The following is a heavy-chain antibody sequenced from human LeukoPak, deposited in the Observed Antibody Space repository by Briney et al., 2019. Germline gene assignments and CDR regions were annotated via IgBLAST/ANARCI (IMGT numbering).Heavy chain of an antibody. Sequence: ASVKVSCNASGYTFTGYYLHWVRQAPGQGLEWMGRINPNSGGTNYAQKFQGRVTMTGDTSISTAYMELSRLKSDDTAVYYCARRVQTTGVFDYWGQGTLVTVSS. CDR2: INPNSGGT. CDR3: ARRVQTTGVFDY. V-gene: IGHV1-2*06. D-gene: IGHD4/OR15-4a*01. CDR1: GYTFTGYY. J-gene: IGHJ4*02.